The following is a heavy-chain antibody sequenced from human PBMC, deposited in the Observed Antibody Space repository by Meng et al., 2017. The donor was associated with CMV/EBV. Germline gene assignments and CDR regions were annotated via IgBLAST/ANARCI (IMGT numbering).Heavy chain of an antibody. CDR3: VRDRSQYCGGDCYYPYYYYGMDV. CDR2: ISSSGSTI. D-gene: IGHD2-21*01. V-gene: IGHV3-11*01. Sequence: GESLKISCAASGFTFSDYYMSWIRQAPGKGLEWVSYISSSGSTIYYADSVKGRFTISRDNAKNSLYLQMNSLRAEDTAVYYCVRDRSQYCGGDCYYPYYYYGMDVWGQGTTVTVSS. J-gene: IGHJ6*02. CDR1: GFTFSDYY.